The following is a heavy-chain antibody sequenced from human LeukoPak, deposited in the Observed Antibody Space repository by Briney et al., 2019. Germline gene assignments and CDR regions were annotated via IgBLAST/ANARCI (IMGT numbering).Heavy chain of an antibody. J-gene: IGHJ5*02. CDR2: IYYSGGT. D-gene: IGHD3-22*01. V-gene: IGHV4-31*03. Sequence: SETLSLTCTVSGGSISSGGYYWSWIRQHPGKGLEWIGYIYYSGGTYYNPSLKSRLTISVDTSKNQFSLKLSSVTAADTAVYYCAREYRGGDSSGYNHWGQGTLVTVSS. CDR1: GGSISSGGYY. CDR3: AREYRGGDSSGYNH.